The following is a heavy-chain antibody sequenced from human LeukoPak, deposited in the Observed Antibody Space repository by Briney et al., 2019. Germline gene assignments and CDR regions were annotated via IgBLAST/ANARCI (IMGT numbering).Heavy chain of an antibody. Sequence: SETLSLTCAVYGGSFSGYYWSWIRQPPGKGLEWIGEINHSGSTNYNPSLKSRVTISVDTSKNQFSLKLSSVTAADTAVYYCARGLPRGGSSWPRHYFDYWGQGTLVTVSS. CDR2: INHSGST. D-gene: IGHD6-13*01. V-gene: IGHV4-34*01. CDR1: GGSFSGYY. CDR3: ARGLPRGGSSWPRHYFDY. J-gene: IGHJ4*02.